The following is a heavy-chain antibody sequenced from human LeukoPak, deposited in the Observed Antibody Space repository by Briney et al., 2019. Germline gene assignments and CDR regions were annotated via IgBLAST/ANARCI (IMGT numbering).Heavy chain of an antibody. CDR2: IKSKTDGGTT. CDR1: GFTFSNAW. V-gene: IGHV3-15*01. CDR3: TTAQQLVLDYHYGMDV. D-gene: IGHD6-13*01. J-gene: IGHJ6*04. Sequence: PGGSLRLSCAASGFTFSNAWMGWVRQAPGKGLEWVGRIKSKTDGGTTDYAAPVKGRFTISRDDSKNTLYLQMNSLKTEDTAVYYCTTAQQLVLDYHYGMDVWGKGTTVTVSS.